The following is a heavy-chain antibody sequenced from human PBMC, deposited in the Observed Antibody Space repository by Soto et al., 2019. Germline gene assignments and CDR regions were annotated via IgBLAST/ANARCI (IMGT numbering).Heavy chain of an antibody. Sequence: PSENLSLTCTFTVASISIGDYYKSWIRQPPGKGLEWIGYIYHSGRTYYNPSLKSRVTISVDTSRNQFSLTLSSVAAADTAVYYCARVPVPATSAYYTNCFDPWGQGTLVTVSS. D-gene: IGHD3-22*01. CDR2: IYHSGRT. CDR1: VASISIGDYY. CDR3: ARVPVPATSAYYTNCFDP. V-gene: IGHV4-30-4*01. J-gene: IGHJ5*02.